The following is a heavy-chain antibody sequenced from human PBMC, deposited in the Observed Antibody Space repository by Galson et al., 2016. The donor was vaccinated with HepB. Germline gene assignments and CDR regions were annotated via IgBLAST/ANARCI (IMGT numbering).Heavy chain of an antibody. J-gene: IGHJ4*02. CDR2: MNPNSGKT. CDR1: GYTFTSYD. Sequence: SVKVSCKASGYTFTSYDINWVRQATGQGLEWMGWMNPNSGKTGYAQKFQGRVTMTRNTSISTAYMELSSLRSEDTAVYYCARGQGNIAASLDYWGQGTLVTVSS. D-gene: IGHD6-13*01. V-gene: IGHV1-8*01. CDR3: ARGQGNIAASLDY.